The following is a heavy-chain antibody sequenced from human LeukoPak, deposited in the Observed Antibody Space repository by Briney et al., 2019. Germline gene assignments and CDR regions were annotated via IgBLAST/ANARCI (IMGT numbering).Heavy chain of an antibody. D-gene: IGHD3-10*01. V-gene: IGHV3-9*01. CDR2: ISWNSGSI. CDR3: ARAGGSGKGYYFDY. Sequence: PGGSLRLSCAASGFTFDDYAMHWVRQAPGKGLEWVSGISWNSGSIGYADSVKGRFTISRDNAKNSLYLQMNSLRAEDTAVYYCARAGGSGKGYYFDYWGQGTLVTVSS. J-gene: IGHJ4*02. CDR1: GFTFDDYA.